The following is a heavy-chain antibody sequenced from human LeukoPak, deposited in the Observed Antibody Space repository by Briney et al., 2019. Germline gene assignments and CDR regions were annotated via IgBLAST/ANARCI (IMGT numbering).Heavy chain of an antibody. Sequence: GRSLRLSCAASGFTFDDYAMHWFRQAPGKGLEWVSGISWNSGSIGYADSVKGRFTISRDNAKNSLYLQMNSLRAEDTAMYYCARSLYYDTSGPFDFWGQGALVSVSS. J-gene: IGHJ4*02. V-gene: IGHV3-9*01. CDR1: GFTFDDYA. CDR2: ISWNSGSI. D-gene: IGHD3-22*01. CDR3: ARSLYYDTSGPFDF.